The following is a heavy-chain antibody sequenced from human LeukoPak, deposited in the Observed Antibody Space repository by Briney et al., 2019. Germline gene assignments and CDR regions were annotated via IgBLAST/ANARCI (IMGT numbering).Heavy chain of an antibody. V-gene: IGHV3-30*02. CDR2: IRYDGSNK. Sequence: PGGSLRLSCAASGFTFSSYGMHWVRQAPGKGLEWVAFIRYDGSNKYYADSVKGRFTISRDNSKNTLYLQMNSLRAEDTAVYYCAKLDADIVVVPAASDPWGQGTLVTVSS. J-gene: IGHJ5*02. D-gene: IGHD2-2*01. CDR1: GFTFSSYG. CDR3: AKLDADIVVVPAASDP.